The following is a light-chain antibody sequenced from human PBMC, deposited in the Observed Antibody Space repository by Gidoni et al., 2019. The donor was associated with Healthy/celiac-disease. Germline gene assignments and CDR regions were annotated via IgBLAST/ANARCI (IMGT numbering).Light chain of an antibody. CDR1: QSVSSY. CDR2: DAS. CDR3: QQRSNWPPYT. V-gene: IGKV3-11*01. Sequence: EIVLTQSPATLSLSPGERATLSCRASQSVSSYLAWYQQKPGQAPRLLIYDASNRATGIPARFSGSGSGTDVTLTISSLEPEDFAVYYCQQRSNWPPYTFGQXTKLEIK. J-gene: IGKJ2*01.